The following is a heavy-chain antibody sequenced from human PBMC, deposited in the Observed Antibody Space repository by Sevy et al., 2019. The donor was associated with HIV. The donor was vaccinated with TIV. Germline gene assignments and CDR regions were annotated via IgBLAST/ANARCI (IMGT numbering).Heavy chain of an antibody. J-gene: IGHJ3*02. Sequence: GGSLRLSCAASGFTVSSNYMSWVRQAPGKGLEWVSVVYRGGTVYYADSVRGRFTISRDNSKNTLFLQMNSLRAEDTAVYYCARDRGSRVGYKPDAFDIWGQGAMVTVSS. D-gene: IGHD3-16*01. V-gene: IGHV3-53*01. CDR3: ARDRGSRVGYKPDAFDI. CDR2: VYRGGTV. CDR1: GFTVSSNY.